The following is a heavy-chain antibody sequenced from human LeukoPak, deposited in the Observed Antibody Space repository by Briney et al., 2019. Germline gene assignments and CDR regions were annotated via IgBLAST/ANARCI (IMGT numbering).Heavy chain of an antibody. D-gene: IGHD2-15*01. CDR3: AKAIRSRGYCSGGSCSAFDI. Sequence: GGSLRLSCAASGFTFSTYAMTWVRQAPGKGLEWVSAISGSVGTTYYADSVKGRFTISRDNSKNTLYLQMNSLRAEDTAVYYCAKAIRSRGYCSGGSCSAFDIWGQGTMVTVSS. V-gene: IGHV3-23*01. CDR1: GFTFSTYA. CDR2: ISGSVGTT. J-gene: IGHJ3*02.